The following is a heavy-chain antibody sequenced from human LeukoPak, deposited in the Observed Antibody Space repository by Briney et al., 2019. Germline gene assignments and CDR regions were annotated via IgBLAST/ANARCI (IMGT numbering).Heavy chain of an antibody. J-gene: IGHJ4*02. CDR3: ARDRIQLWSHDY. Sequence: AGGSLRLSCAASGFTFSSYAMSWVRQAPGKGLEWVSAISGSGGSTYYADSVKGRFTISRENAKNSLYLQMNSLRAEDTAVYYCARDRIQLWSHDYWGQGTLVTVSS. CDR2: ISGSGGST. V-gene: IGHV3-23*01. D-gene: IGHD5-18*01. CDR1: GFTFSSYA.